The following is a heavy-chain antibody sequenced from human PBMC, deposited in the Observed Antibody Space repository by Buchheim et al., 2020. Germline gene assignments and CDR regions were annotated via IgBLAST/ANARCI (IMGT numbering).Heavy chain of an antibody. CDR3: ARSSGGSYYYYYGMDV. V-gene: IGHV4-39*01. Sequence: QLQLQESGPGLVKPSETLSLTCTVSGGSISSSSYYWGWIRQPPGKGLEWIGSIYYSGSTYYNPSLKSRVTISVDTSKNQFSLKLSSVTAADTAVYYCARSSGGSYYYYYGMDVWGQGTT. D-gene: IGHD1-26*01. J-gene: IGHJ6*02. CDR2: IYYSGST. CDR1: GGSISSSSYY.